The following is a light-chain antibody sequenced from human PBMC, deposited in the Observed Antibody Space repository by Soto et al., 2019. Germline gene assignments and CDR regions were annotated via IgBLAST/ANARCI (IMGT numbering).Light chain of an antibody. CDR3: LQDYTYPLT. CDR1: QGVKND. Sequence: AIQMTQSPSSLSASVGDRVTITCRASQGVKNDLGWYQQRPGKAPKLLIYAASSLQSGVPSRFSGSGSGTDFTLTITSLQPEYFATYYCLQDYTYPLTFGGGTKVEIK. V-gene: IGKV1-6*01. CDR2: AAS. J-gene: IGKJ4*01.